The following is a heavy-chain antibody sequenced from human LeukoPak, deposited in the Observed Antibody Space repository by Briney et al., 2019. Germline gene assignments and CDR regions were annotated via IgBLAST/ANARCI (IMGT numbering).Heavy chain of an antibody. J-gene: IGHJ4*02. CDR1: GFTFSYYW. Sequence: GGSLRLSCAASGFTFSYYWMYWVRQAPGKGLVWASHITGDGSTTNYADSVKGRFTISRDNAKNTLYLQMNSLRVEDTAVYYCVRDWFGEHIWGQGTLVTVSS. CDR2: ITGDGSTT. D-gene: IGHD3-10*01. V-gene: IGHV3-74*01. CDR3: VRDWFGEHI.